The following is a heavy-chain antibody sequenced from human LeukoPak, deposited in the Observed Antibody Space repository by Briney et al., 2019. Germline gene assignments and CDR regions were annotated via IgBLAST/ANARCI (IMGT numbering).Heavy chain of an antibody. Sequence: ASVKVSCKASGYTFTGYYMHWVRQAPGQGLEWMGWINPNSGGTNYAQKFQGRVTMTRGTSISTAYMELSRLRSDDTAVYYCASSIAAAGNYFDYWGQGTLVTVSS. D-gene: IGHD6-13*01. CDR2: INPNSGGT. CDR3: ASSIAAAGNYFDY. CDR1: GYTFTGYY. J-gene: IGHJ4*02. V-gene: IGHV1-2*02.